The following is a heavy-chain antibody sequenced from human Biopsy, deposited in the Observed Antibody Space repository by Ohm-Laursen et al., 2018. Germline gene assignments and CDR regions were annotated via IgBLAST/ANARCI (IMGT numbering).Heavy chain of an antibody. D-gene: IGHD7-27*01. Sequence: SSVKVSCKASGGTFTNYAISWARQAPGQGLEWMGGIIPIFGTANYAQKFQGRVTITADESTSTAYMELSSLRSDDTAVYYCARLTGDPSYWGQGILVTVSS. V-gene: IGHV1-69*01. CDR1: GGTFTNYA. CDR2: IIPIFGTA. CDR3: ARLTGDPSY. J-gene: IGHJ4*02.